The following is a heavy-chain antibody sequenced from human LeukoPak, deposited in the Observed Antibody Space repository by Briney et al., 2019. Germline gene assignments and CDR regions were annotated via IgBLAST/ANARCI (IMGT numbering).Heavy chain of an antibody. CDR1: GYTFTMYP. J-gene: IGHJ3*02. CDR3: ARDPSGNYSLNDAFDI. CDR2: INTNTGNP. V-gene: IGHV7-4-1*02. Sequence: ASVKVSCKASGYTFTMYPMNWVRQAPGQGLEWRGWINTNTGNPTYALGFTGRFVFSLDTSVSTAYLQISSLKAEDTAVYYCARDPSGNYSLNDAFDIWGQGTMVTVSS. D-gene: IGHD1-26*01.